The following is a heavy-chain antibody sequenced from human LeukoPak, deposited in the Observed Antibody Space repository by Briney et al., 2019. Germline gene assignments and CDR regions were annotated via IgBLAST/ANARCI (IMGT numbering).Heavy chain of an antibody. CDR1: GFTFSDNY. V-gene: IGHV3-11*01. CDR3: ARDREGGDFWSGYTFDY. J-gene: IGHJ4*02. Sequence: GGSLRLSCAASGFTFSDNYMSWIRQAPGKGLEWASYISSSGSTIYYADSVKGRFTISRDNAKNSLYLQMNSLRAEDTAVYYCARDREGGDFWSGYTFDYWGQGTLVTVSS. CDR2: ISSSGSTI. D-gene: IGHD3-3*01.